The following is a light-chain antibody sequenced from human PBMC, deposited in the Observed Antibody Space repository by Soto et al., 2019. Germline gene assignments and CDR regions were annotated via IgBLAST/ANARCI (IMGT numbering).Light chain of an antibody. CDR1: QSINSE. CDR3: QQGHNWPLT. CDR2: GAS. V-gene: IGKV3-15*01. Sequence: EIVMTQSPATLSLSPGERAALSCRASQSINSELAWYQQKPGQPPRLRIYGASTRATGVPARFTGSESGSEFTLTISGLQSEDFAVYYCQQGHNWPLTFGQGTRLEI. J-gene: IGKJ2*01.